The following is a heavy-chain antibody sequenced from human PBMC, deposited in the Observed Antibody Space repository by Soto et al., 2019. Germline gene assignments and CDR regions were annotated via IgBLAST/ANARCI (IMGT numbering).Heavy chain of an antibody. CDR3: GKVLVGATGHTDSDS. CDR2: IDYNGVT. V-gene: IGHV4-39*01. J-gene: IGHJ4*02. CDR1: GGSIYRSGYY. Sequence: SETLSLTCTVSGGSIYRSGYYWGWIRQPPGRGLEWIGNIDYNGVTYSNPSLKSRVTISRDTSKNQFSLKLTSVTAADTAPYYCGKVLVGATGHTDSDSWGPGTPVTVSS. D-gene: IGHD2-15*01.